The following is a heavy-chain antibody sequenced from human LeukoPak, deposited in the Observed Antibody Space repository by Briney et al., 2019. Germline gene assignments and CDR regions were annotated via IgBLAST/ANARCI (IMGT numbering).Heavy chain of an antibody. CDR3: ARNENSGWGYFDF. J-gene: IGHJ4*02. D-gene: IGHD5-12*01. CDR2: IGGSNGIT. CDR1: RFTFNSYA. Sequence: GGSLRLSCAASRFTFNSYAMSWVRQAPGKGLEWVSVIGGSNGITFYVGSVKGRFTISRDNSKDTLYLQMNSLRAEDTAVYYCARNENSGWGYFDFWGQGTLVTVSS. V-gene: IGHV3-23*01.